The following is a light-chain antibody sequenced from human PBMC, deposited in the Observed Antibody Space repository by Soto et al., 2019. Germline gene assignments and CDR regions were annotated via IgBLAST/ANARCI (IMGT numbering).Light chain of an antibody. CDR2: AAS. V-gene: IGKV1-39*01. CDR1: QSISSY. Sequence: DIQMTQSPSSLSASVGDRVTITCRASQSISSYLNWYQQKPGKAPKLLIYAASSLQSAVPSRFSGSGSGTDFTLTISSLQPEDFATYYCQQSYSTPLTVGQGTRLDSK. J-gene: IGKJ5*01. CDR3: QQSYSTPLT.